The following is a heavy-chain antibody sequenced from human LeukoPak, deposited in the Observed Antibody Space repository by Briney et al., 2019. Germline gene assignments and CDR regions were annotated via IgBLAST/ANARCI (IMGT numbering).Heavy chain of an antibody. CDR2: ISYDGSNK. D-gene: IGHD2-2*01. V-gene: IGHV3-30-3*01. CDR3: AKDRPQYCSSVSCYVFDS. CDR1: GFTFSSYA. J-gene: IGHJ4*02. Sequence: PGGSLRLSCAASGFTFSSYAMHWVRQAPGKGLEWVAVISYDGSNKYYADSVKGRFTISRDNSKNTLYLQMNSLRAEDTALYYCAKDRPQYCSSVSCYVFDSWGQGTLVTVSS.